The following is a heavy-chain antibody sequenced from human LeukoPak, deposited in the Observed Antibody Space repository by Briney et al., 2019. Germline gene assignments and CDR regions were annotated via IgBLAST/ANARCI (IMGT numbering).Heavy chain of an antibody. D-gene: IGHD4-17*01. CDR3: ARETYGDYVGYYYYGMDV. V-gene: IGHV1-2*02. Sequence: ASVKVSCKASGYTFTGYYMHWVRQAPGQGLEWMGWINPNSGGTNDAQKFQGRVTRTRDTSISTAYMELSRLRSADTAVYYRARETYGDYVGYYYYGMDVWGQGTTVTVSS. CDR2: INPNSGGT. J-gene: IGHJ6*02. CDR1: GYTFTGYY.